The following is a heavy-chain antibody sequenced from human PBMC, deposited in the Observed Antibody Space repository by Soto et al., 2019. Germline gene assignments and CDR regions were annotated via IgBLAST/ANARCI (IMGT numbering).Heavy chain of an antibody. J-gene: IGHJ5*02. CDR1: GGTFSSYA. CDR2: IIPIFGTA. D-gene: IGHD5-18*01. V-gene: IGHV1-69*12. Sequence: QVQLVQSGAEVKKPGSSVKVSCKASGGTFSSYAISWVRQAPGQGLEWMGGIIPIFGTANYAQKFQGRVTVTADESTSTAYMELSSLRPEDPAVYYCARGANTAMVTRWFDPWGQGTLVTVSS. CDR3: ARGANTAMVTRWFDP.